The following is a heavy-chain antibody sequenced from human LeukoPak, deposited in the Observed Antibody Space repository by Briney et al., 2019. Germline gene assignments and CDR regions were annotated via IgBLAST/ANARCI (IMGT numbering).Heavy chain of an antibody. D-gene: IGHD1-1*01. V-gene: IGHV4-34*01. CDR3: ARQLGSGYYYYYMDV. CDR2: INHSGST. J-gene: IGHJ6*03. CDR1: GGSFSGYY. Sequence: SETLSLTCAVYGGSFSGYYWSWIRQPPGKGLEWIGEINHSGSTNYNPSLKSRVTISVDTSKNQFSLKLSSVTAADTAVYYCARQLGSGYYYYYMDVWGKGTTVTVSS.